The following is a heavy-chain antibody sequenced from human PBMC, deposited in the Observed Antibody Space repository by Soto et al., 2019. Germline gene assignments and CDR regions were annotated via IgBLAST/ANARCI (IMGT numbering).Heavy chain of an antibody. CDR2: ISGSGIST. D-gene: IGHD3-22*01. CDR3: VKGPYDSSGYYYNYYYYGMDV. Sequence: GGSLRLSCAASGFTFSTYPMSWVRQAPGKGLEWVSGISGSGISTYYTDSVKGRFTISRDNSKNTVFLQMNSLRDEDTAVYYCVKGPYDSSGYYYNYYYYGMDVWGQGTTVTVSS. V-gene: IGHV3-23*01. CDR1: GFTFSTYP. J-gene: IGHJ6*02.